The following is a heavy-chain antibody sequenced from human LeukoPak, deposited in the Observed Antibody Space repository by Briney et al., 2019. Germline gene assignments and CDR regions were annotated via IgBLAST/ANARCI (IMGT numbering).Heavy chain of an antibody. CDR2: IIPIFGTA. J-gene: IGHJ4*02. Sequence: ASVKVSCKASGGTFSSYAISWGRQAPGQGLEWMGGIIPIFGTANYAQKFQGRVTITADESTSAAYMELSSLRSEDTAVYYCARAGYWNNADYWGQGTLVTVSS. CDR1: GGTFSSYA. V-gene: IGHV1-69*13. D-gene: IGHD1/OR15-1a*01. CDR3: ARAGYWNNADY.